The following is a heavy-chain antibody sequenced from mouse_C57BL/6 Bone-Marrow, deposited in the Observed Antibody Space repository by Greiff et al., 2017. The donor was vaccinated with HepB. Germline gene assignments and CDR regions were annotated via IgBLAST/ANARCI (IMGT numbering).Heavy chain of an antibody. CDR2: INSDGGST. V-gene: IGHV5-2*01. CDR1: EYEFPSHD. J-gene: IGHJ1*03. Sequence: DVKLVESGGGLVQPGESLKLSCESNEYEFPSHDMSWVRKTPEKRLELVAAINSDGGSTYYPDTMERRFIISRDNTKKTLYLQMSSLRAEDTALYYCARFDGYYWYFDVWGTGTTVTVSS. CDR3: ARFDGYYWYFDV. D-gene: IGHD2-3*01.